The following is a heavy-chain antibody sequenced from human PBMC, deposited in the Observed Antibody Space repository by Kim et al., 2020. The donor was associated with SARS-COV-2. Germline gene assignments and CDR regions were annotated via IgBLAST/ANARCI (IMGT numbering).Heavy chain of an antibody. CDR1: GYTFTSYG. CDR3: ARDPVPAALFGDIYNWFDP. V-gene: IGHV1-18*01. J-gene: IGHJ5*02. CDR2: ISAYNGNT. D-gene: IGHD2-2*01. Sequence: ASVKVSCKASGYTFTSYGISWVRQAPGQGLEWMGWISAYNGNTNYAQKLQGRVTMTTDTSTSTAYMELRSLRSDDTAVYYCARDPVPAALFGDIYNWFDPWGQGTLVTVSS.